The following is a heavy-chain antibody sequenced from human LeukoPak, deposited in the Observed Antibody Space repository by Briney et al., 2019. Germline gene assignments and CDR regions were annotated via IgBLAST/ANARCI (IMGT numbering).Heavy chain of an antibody. Sequence: GGSLRLSCAASGFTFSNAWMSWVRQAPGKGLEWVGRIKSKTDGGTTDYAAPVKGRFTISRDDSKNTLYLQMNSLKTEDTAVYYCTTAYGSGWYGFQHWGQGTLVTVSS. D-gene: IGHD6-19*01. CDR2: IKSKTDGGTT. V-gene: IGHV3-15*01. CDR1: GFTFSNAW. J-gene: IGHJ1*01. CDR3: TTAYGSGWYGFQH.